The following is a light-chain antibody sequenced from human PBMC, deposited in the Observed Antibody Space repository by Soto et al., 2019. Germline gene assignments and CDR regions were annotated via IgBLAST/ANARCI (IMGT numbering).Light chain of an antibody. Sequence: QSALTQPASVSGSPGQSITISCTGTSSDVGGYNYVSWYQQLPVKAPKLMIYEVSNRPSGVSNRFSGSKSGNTASLTISGLQAEDEADYYCSSYTGSSTPYVFGTGTQVTVL. J-gene: IGLJ1*01. CDR3: SSYTGSSTPYV. V-gene: IGLV2-14*01. CDR2: EVS. CDR1: SSDVGGYNY.